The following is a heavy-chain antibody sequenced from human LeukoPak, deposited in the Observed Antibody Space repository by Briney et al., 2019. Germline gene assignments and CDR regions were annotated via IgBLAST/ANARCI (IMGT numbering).Heavy chain of an antibody. D-gene: IGHD3-10*01. CDR3: ARDHFGSLDS. CDR2: DYCGGNT. CDR1: GFSVTTDSYC. V-gene: IGHV4-61*01. Sequence: SETLSLTCTVSGFSVTTDSYCWGWIRQPPGKGLEWIGYDYCGGNTNYDPSLKRRVTISVDTSENQFSLTLTSVTAADTAVYFCARDHFGSLDSWGQGILVTVSS. J-gene: IGHJ4*02.